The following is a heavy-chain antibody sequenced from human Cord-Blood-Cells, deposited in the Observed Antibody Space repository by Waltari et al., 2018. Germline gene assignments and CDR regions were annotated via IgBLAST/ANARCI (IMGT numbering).Heavy chain of an antibody. CDR1: GFTFSSYG. J-gene: IGHJ4*02. D-gene: IGHD1-20*01. CDR3: ARDAKAGITGTFDY. CDR2: IWYDGSNK. V-gene: IGHV3-33*01. Sequence: QVQLVESGGGVVQPGRSLRLSCAASGFTFSSYGMHWVRQAPGKGLEWVAVIWYDGSNKYYADSVKGRFTISRDNSKNTLYLQMNSLRAEDTAVYYCARDAKAGITGTFDYWGQGTLVTVSS.